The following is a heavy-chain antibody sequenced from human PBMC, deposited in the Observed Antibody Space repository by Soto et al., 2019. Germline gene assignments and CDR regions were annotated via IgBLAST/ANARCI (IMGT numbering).Heavy chain of an antibody. CDR1: GDSISSSSHY. CDR2: IYYSGTT. D-gene: IGHD6-13*01. V-gene: IGHV4-39*01. CDR3: ARKIASSWDSFDY. J-gene: IGHJ4*02. Sequence: SETLSLTCTVSGDSISSSSHYWGWIRQPPGKGLEWIGSIYYSGTTHYNPSLKSRVIITGDSPKNQFSLKVNSVTAADTAVYYCARKIASSWDSFDYWGQGAPVTVYS.